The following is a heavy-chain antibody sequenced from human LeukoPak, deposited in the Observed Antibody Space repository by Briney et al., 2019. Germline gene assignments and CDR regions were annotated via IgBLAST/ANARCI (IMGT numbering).Heavy chain of an antibody. CDR2: IYHSGST. CDR1: GYSISSGYY. CDR3: ARGDYYGSGSFDY. V-gene: IGHV4-38-2*02. J-gene: IGHJ4*02. D-gene: IGHD3-10*01. Sequence: SETLSLTCTVSGYSISSGYYWGWIRQPPGKGLEWIGSIYHSGSTYYNPSLKSRVTISVDTSKNQFSLKLSSVTAADTAVYYCARGDYYGSGSFDYWGQGTLVTVSS.